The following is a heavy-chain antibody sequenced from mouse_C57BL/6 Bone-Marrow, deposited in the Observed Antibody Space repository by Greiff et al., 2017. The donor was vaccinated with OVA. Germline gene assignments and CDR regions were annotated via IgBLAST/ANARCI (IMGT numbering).Heavy chain of an antibody. CDR1: GYTFTDYE. V-gene: IGHV1-15*01. CDR2: IDPETGGT. J-gene: IGHJ2*01. D-gene: IGHD1-1*01. CDR3: TRLHYGSSYENY. Sequence: LVESGAELVRPGASVTLSCKASGYTFTDYEMHWVKQTPVHGLEWIGAIDPETGGTAYNQKFKGKAILTADKSSSTAYMELRSLTSEDSADYYCTRLHYGSSYENYWGQGTTLTVSS.